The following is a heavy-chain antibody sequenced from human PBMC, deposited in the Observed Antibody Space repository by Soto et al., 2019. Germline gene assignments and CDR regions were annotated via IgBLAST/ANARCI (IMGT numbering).Heavy chain of an antibody. CDR3: ARGYDFAGFSPYGLDV. D-gene: IGHD3-3*01. CDR1: GTPINSADFY. CDR2: IYYSGTT. J-gene: IGHJ6*02. Sequence: SETLSLTCTVSGTPINSADFYWTWIRQPPGKGLEWIGYIYYSGTTFHNPSLRSRISMSVDTSKNQFSLRLNSVTAADTAVYYCARGYDFAGFSPYGLDVWGQGTTVTVAS. V-gene: IGHV4-30-4*01.